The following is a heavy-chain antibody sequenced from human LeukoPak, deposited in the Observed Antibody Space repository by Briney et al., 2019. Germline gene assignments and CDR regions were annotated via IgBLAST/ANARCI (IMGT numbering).Heavy chain of an antibody. V-gene: IGHV3-9*01. D-gene: IGHD3-22*01. CDR3: AKGGGYYDSSGEGIHDAFDI. J-gene: IGHJ3*02. Sequence: GRSLRLSCAASGSTFDDYAMHWVRQAPGKGLEWVSGISWNSGSIGYADSVKGRFTISRDNAKNSLYLQMNSLRAEDTALYYCAKGGGYYDSSGEGIHDAFDIWGQGTMVTVSS. CDR1: GSTFDDYA. CDR2: ISWNSGSI.